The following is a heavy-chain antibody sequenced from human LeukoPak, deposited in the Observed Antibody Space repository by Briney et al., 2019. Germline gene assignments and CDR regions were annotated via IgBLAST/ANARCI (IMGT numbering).Heavy chain of an antibody. V-gene: IGHV4-34*01. J-gene: IGHJ5*02. CDR2: IYYSGST. Sequence: SETLSLTCAVYGGSFSGYYWSWIRQPPGKGLEWIGSIYYSGSTYYNPSLKSRVTISVDTSKNQFSLKLSSVTAADTAVYYCASPRREIVVVPAAALDDPWGQGTLVTVSS. CDR3: ASPRREIVVVPAAALDDP. D-gene: IGHD2-2*01. CDR1: GGSFSGYY.